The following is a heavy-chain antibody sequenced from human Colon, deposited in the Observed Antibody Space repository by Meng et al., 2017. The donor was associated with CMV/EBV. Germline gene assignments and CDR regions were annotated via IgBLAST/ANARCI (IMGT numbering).Heavy chain of an antibody. Sequence: FSSYGMHWVRQAPGKGLEWVALIWYDGKIRYYTDSVKGRFTISRDDSKNTLYLQMKYLTVEDTAIYYCAKGPAGYCSGIRCYMDYLDNWGQGTLVTVSS. V-gene: IGHV3-33*06. CDR1: FSSYG. CDR3: AKGPAGYCSGIRCYMDYLDN. D-gene: IGHD2-2*02. J-gene: IGHJ4*02. CDR2: IWYDGKIR.